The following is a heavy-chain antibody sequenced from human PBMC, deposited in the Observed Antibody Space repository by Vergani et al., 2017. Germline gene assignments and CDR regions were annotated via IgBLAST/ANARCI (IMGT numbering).Heavy chain of an antibody. Sequence: EVQLVESGGGLVQPGRSLRLSCAASGFTFDDYAMHWVRQAPGKGLEWVSGISWNSGSIGYADSVKGRFTISRVNAKNSLYLQMNSLRAEDTALYYCAKDHYDFWSGYPNLSPFDLWGRGTLVTVSS. CDR3: AKDHYDFWSGYPNLSPFDL. J-gene: IGHJ2*01. CDR2: ISWNSGSI. CDR1: GFTFDDYA. V-gene: IGHV3-9*01. D-gene: IGHD3-3*01.